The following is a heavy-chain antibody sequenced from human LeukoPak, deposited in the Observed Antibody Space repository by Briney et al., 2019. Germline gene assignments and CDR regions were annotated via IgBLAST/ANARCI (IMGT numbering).Heavy chain of an antibody. CDR1: GYTFTGYY. J-gene: IGHJ4*02. D-gene: IGHD3-10*01. CDR2: INPNSGGT. Sequence: ASVKVSCTASGYTFTGYYMHWVRQAPGQGLEWMGWINPNSGGTNYAQKFQGRVTMTRDTSISTAYMELSRLRSDDTAVYYCARAPRGYGSGSAFDYWGQGTLVTVSS. V-gene: IGHV1-2*02. CDR3: ARAPRGYGSGSAFDY.